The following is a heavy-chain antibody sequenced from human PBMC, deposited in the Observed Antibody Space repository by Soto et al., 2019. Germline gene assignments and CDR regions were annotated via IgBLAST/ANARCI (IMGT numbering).Heavy chain of an antibody. CDR3: ARDRLELRAFDI. J-gene: IGHJ3*02. Sequence: SETLSLTCTVSGGSISSYYWSWIRQPPGKGLEWIGYIYYSGSTNYNPSLKSRVTISVDTSKNQFSLKLSSVTAADTAVYYCARDRLELRAFDIWGQGTMVTV. CDR2: IYYSGST. V-gene: IGHV4-59*01. CDR1: GGSISSYY. D-gene: IGHD1-7*01.